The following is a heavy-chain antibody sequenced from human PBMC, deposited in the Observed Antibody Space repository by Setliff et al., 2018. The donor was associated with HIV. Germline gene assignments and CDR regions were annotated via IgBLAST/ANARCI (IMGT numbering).Heavy chain of an antibody. CDR1: GASVNSNNYY. Sequence: PSETLSLTCTVSGASVNSNNYYWGWIRQPPGKGLEWIASIYYSGTTYYNPSLKSRVTISVDTSKNQFSLKLSYVTAADTAVYYCARAGSMVRGVIISAIDIWGQGTMVTVSS. CDR3: ARAGSMVRGVIISAIDI. V-gene: IGHV4-39*01. J-gene: IGHJ3*02. D-gene: IGHD3-10*01. CDR2: IYYSGTT.